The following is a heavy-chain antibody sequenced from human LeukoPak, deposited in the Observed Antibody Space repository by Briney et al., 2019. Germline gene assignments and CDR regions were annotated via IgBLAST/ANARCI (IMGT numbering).Heavy chain of an antibody. CDR3: ATTNDYTRGGYDY. CDR1: GYTFTDYY. D-gene: IGHD4-11*01. J-gene: IGHJ4*02. CDR2: INPNSGGT. V-gene: IGHV1-2*02. Sequence: ASVKVSCKASGYTFTDYYMHWVRQAPGQGLEWMGWINPNSGGTNYAQKFQGRVTMTRDTSISTAYMELSRLRSDDTAVYYCATTNDYTRGGYDYWGQGTLVTVSS.